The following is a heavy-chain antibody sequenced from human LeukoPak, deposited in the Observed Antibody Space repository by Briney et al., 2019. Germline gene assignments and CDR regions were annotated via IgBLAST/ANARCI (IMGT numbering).Heavy chain of an antibody. V-gene: IGHV3-53*01. Sequence: GGSLRLSCAASGFTVSSNYMSWVRQAPGKGLEWVSVIYSGGSTYYADCVKGRFTISRDNSKNTLYLQMDSLRAEDTAVYYCAREGYGGNSSFYDAFDIWGQGTMVTVSS. CDR1: GFTVSSNY. D-gene: IGHD4-23*01. CDR3: AREGYGGNSSFYDAFDI. CDR2: IYSGGST. J-gene: IGHJ3*02.